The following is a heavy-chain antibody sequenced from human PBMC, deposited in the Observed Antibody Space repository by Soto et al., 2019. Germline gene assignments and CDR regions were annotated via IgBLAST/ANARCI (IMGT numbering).Heavy chain of an antibody. CDR3: ARSPVIAVAGTPYYYYGMDV. Sequence: QVQLQQWGAGLLKPSETLSLTCAVYGGSFSGYYWSWIRQPPGKGLEWIGEINHSGSTNYNPSLKSRVTLSVDTSKNQFSLKLSSVTAADTAVYYCARSPVIAVAGTPYYYYGMDVWGQGTTVTVSS. CDR2: INHSGST. D-gene: IGHD6-19*01. V-gene: IGHV4-34*01. CDR1: GGSFSGYY. J-gene: IGHJ6*02.